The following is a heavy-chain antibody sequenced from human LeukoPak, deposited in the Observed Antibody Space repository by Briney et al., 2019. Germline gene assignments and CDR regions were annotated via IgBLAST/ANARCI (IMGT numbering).Heavy chain of an antibody. Sequence: ASVKVSCKASGGTFSSYAISWVRQAPGQGLEWMGRIIPIFGTANYAQKFQGRVTITTDESTSTAYMELSSLRSEDTAVYYCARGQEENWNYFATDYWGQGTLVTVSS. V-gene: IGHV1-69*05. D-gene: IGHD1-7*01. CDR3: ARGQEENWNYFATDY. CDR2: IIPIFGTA. J-gene: IGHJ4*02. CDR1: GGTFSSYA.